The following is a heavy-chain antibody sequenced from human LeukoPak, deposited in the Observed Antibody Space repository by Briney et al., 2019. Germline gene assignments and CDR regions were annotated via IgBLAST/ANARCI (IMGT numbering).Heavy chain of an antibody. CDR1: GFTFSSYA. CDR3: ARHVSKTGIFLYL. J-gene: IGHJ4*01. CDR2: ISYVGRNK. Sequence: GGSLRLSCAASGFTFSSYAMHWVRQAPGKGLEWVAVISYVGRNKYYADSVKGRFTISRDNSKNTLYLQMNSLRAEDTAVYYCARHVSKTGIFLYLWGQGTLGTVS. V-gene: IGHV3-30*04. D-gene: IGHD2/OR15-2a*01.